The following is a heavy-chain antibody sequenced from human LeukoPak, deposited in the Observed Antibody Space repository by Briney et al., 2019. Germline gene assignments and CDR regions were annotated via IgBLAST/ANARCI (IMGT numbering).Heavy chain of an antibody. CDR2: ISSSSSYI. Sequence: PGGSLKLSCAASGFTFSSYSMNWVRKAPGRGLEWVSSISSSSSYIYYADSVKGRFTISRDNAKNSLYLQMNSLRAEDTAVYYCASFDSSGYNLFDPWGQGTLVTVSS. CDR1: GFTFSSYS. D-gene: IGHD3-22*01. J-gene: IGHJ5*02. CDR3: ASFDSSGYNLFDP. V-gene: IGHV3-21*01.